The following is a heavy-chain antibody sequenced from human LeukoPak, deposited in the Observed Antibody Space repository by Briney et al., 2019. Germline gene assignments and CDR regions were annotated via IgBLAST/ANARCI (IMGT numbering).Heavy chain of an antibody. CDR3: ARGGYSYGYVDY. Sequence: SVKVSCKASGGTFSSYAISWVRQAPGQGLEWMGRIIPIFGTANYAQKFQGRVTITTDESTSTAYMELSSLRSEDTAVYYCARGGYSYGYVDYWGQGTPVTVSS. V-gene: IGHV1-69*05. CDR2: IIPIFGTA. J-gene: IGHJ4*02. CDR1: GGTFSSYA. D-gene: IGHD5-18*01.